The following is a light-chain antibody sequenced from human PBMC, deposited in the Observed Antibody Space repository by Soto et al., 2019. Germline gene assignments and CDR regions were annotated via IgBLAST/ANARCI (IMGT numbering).Light chain of an antibody. J-gene: IGKJ4*01. CDR3: QHYKYLWG. CDR1: QSVRSN. Sequence: EIVMTQSPATLSVSPGERVTLSCRASQSVRSNLTWYQQKPGQVPRVLIYGASTRAIGIPDRFSGSGSGTEFTLTISSLQSEDFAVYYCQHYKYLWGFGGGTKVEIK. CDR2: GAS. V-gene: IGKV3-15*01.